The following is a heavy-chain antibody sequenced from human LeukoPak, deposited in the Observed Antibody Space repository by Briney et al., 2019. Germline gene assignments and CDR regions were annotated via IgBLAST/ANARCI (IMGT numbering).Heavy chain of an antibody. Sequence: KPSETLSLTCAVYGGSFSGYYWSWIRQPPGKGLEWIGYIYYTGSTTYNPSYKSRVTISVDTSKNQVSLQLSSVTAADTAVYYCARHVAVGETAWGRGTLVTVYS. D-gene: IGHD1-26*01. V-gene: IGHV4-59*08. CDR2: IYYTGST. CDR3: ARHVAVGETA. J-gene: IGHJ5*02. CDR1: GGSFSGYY.